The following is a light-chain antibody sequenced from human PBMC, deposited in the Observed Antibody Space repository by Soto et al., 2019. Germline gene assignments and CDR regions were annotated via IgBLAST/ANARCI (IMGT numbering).Light chain of an antibody. Sequence: EIVLTQSPATLSLSPGERATLSCRASQSVSSYLAWYQQKPGQAPRLLIYDASNRAPSIPARFSGSGSGTDFTLPISSLEPEDFAVYYCQQRSNWPPFTFGPGTKVDIK. V-gene: IGKV3-11*01. CDR3: QQRSNWPPFT. J-gene: IGKJ3*01. CDR1: QSVSSY. CDR2: DAS.